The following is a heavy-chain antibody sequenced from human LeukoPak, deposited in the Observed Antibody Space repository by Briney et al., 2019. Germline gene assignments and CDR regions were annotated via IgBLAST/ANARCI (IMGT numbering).Heavy chain of an antibody. V-gene: IGHV3-7*01. CDR3: ARIGNYHGRRNDY. CDR2: IKQDGSEK. J-gene: IGHJ4*02. D-gene: IGHD1-7*01. CDR1: GFTFSSYW. Sequence: GGSLRLSCAASGFTFSSYWMSWVRQAPGKGLEWVANIKQDGSEKYYVDSVKGRFTISRDNAKNSLYLQMNSLRAEDTAVYYCARIGNYHGRRNDYWGQGTLVTVSS.